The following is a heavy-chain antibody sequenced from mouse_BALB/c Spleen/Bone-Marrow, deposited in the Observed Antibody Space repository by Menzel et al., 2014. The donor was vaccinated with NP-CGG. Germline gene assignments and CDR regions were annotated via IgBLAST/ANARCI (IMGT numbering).Heavy chain of an antibody. CDR1: GYAFSAYW. J-gene: IGHJ2*01. CDR3: TRSTATFDY. Sequence: VQLQQSGAELVRPGSSVKISCKASGYAFSAYWMNWVKQRPGQGLEWIGQIYPGDGDTNYNGKFKGKATLTADKSSSTAYMLLSSLTSEDSAVYFCTRSTATFDYWGQGTTLTVSS. D-gene: IGHD1-2*01. CDR2: IYPGDGDT. V-gene: IGHV1-80*01.